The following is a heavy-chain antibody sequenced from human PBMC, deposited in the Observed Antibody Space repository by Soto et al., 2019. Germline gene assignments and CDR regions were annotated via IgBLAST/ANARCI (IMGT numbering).Heavy chain of an antibody. CDR3: AKLGSDFLNWFDP. J-gene: IGHJ5*02. V-gene: IGHV3-23*01. Sequence: EVQLLESGGGLVQPGGSLRLSCAASGFTFSAFAMSWVRQAPGKGLEWVSAISGSGGSTYYADSVKGRFAISRDNSKNTLYLQMSSLRAEDTAVYYCAKLGSDFLNWFDPWGQGTLVTVSS. CDR2: ISGSGGST. D-gene: IGHD3-16*01. CDR1: GFTFSAFA.